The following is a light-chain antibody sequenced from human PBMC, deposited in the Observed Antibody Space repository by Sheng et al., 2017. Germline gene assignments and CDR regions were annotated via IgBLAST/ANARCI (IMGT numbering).Light chain of an antibody. V-gene: IGKV3-20*01. CDR3: HQYSSSPT. Sequence: VLTQSPATLSLSPGGGATLSCRASQRVGSIYLAWYQQKPGQAPRLLIYGASSRATGVPDRFSGSGSGTDFTLTISRLEPEDFAVYYCHQYSSSPTFGQGTKVEIK. J-gene: IGKJ2*01. CDR1: QRVGSIY. CDR2: GAS.